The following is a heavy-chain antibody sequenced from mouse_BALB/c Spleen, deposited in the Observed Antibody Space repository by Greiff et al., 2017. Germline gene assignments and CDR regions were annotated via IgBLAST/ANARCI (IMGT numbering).Heavy chain of an antibody. CDR2: ISYSGST. Sequence: EVQLQESGPSLVKPSQTLSLTCSVTGDSITSGYWNWIRKFPGNKLEYMGYISYSGSTYYNPSLKSRISITRDTSKNQYYLQLNSVTTEDTATYYCARYFYYGYEYYFDYWGQGTTLTVSS. CDR3: ARYFYYGYEYYFDY. V-gene: IGHV3-8*02. D-gene: IGHD2-2*01. J-gene: IGHJ2*01. CDR1: GDSITSGY.